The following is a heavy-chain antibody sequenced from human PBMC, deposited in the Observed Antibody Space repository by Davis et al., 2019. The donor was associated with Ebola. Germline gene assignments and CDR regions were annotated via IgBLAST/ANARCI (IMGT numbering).Heavy chain of an antibody. J-gene: IGHJ5*02. V-gene: IGHV4-39*01. CDR1: GGSISSSSYY. Sequence: MPSETLSLTCTVSGGSISSSSYYWGWTRQPPGTGLEWIGCNYYSGSTYYNPSLKSRVTISVDPSKNQFSLKLSSVTAADTAVYYCARHEGWFDPWGQGTLVTVSS. CDR2: NYYSGST. CDR3: ARHEGWFDP.